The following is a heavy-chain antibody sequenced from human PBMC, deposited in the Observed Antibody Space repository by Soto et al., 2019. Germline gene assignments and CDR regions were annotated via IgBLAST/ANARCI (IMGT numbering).Heavy chain of an antibody. J-gene: IGHJ5*02. D-gene: IGHD2-2*01. CDR3: ARGVLGYCISTSCYSLSSQSYNWFDP. CDR2: IYYSGST. V-gene: IGHV4-31*03. CDR1: GGSISSGGYY. Sequence: SETLSLTCTVSGGSISSGGYYWSWIRQHPGKGLEWIGYIYYSGSTYYNPSLKSRVTISVDTSKNQFSLKLSSVTAADTAAYYCARGVLGYCISTSCYSLSSQSYNWFDPWGQGTLVTVSS.